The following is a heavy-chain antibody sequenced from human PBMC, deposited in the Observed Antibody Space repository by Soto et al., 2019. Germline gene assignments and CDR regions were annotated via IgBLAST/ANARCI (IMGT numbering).Heavy chain of an antibody. J-gene: IGHJ6*02. D-gene: IGHD6-6*01. CDR3: ARVIAARPGGYYYGMDV. V-gene: IGHV3-30-3*01. CDR2: ISYDGSNK. Sequence: QVQLVESGGGVVQPGRSLRLSCAASGFTFSSYAMHWVRQAPGKGLEGVAVISYDGSNKYYADSVKGRFTISRDNSKNTLYLQMNSLRAEDTAVYYCARVIAARPGGYYYGMDVWGQGTTVTVSS. CDR1: GFTFSSYA.